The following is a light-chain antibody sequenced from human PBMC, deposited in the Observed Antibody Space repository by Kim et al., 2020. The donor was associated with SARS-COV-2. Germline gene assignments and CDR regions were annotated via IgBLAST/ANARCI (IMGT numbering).Light chain of an antibody. CDR1: SSDVGSYNL. Sequence: GQSSTISCTGSSSDVGSYNLVSWYQQHPGKAPKVMIYEGSKRPSGVSNRFSGSKSGNTASLTISGLQAEDEADYYCCSYAGSSTYVFGTGTKVTVL. CDR2: EGS. J-gene: IGLJ1*01. CDR3: CSYAGSSTYV. V-gene: IGLV2-23*01.